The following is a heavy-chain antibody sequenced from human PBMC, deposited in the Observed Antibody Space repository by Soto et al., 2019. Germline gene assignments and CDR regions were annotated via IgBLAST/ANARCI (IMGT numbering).Heavy chain of an antibody. Sequence: GSLRLSCAASGLNFSSYSMNWVRQAPGKGLEWVSSISSSSSYIYYADSVKGRFTISRDNAKNSLYLQMNSLRAEDTAVYYCERDASSIAASTFFDYWGQGTLVTVSS. CDR2: ISSSSSYI. V-gene: IGHV3-21*01. J-gene: IGHJ4*02. CDR3: ERDASSIAASTFFDY. D-gene: IGHD6-6*01. CDR1: GLNFSSYS.